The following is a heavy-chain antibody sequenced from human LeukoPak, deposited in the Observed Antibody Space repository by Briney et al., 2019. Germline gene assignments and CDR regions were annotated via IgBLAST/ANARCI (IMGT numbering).Heavy chain of an antibody. CDR2: ISPDGSTT. Sequence: PGGSLRLSCAASGFTFSRYWMHWARQAPGKGLMWVSRISPDGSTTLYADSVKGRFTISRDNAKNTLYLQMNSLSTEDTAVYYCARAYSSSWYGALDYWGQGTLVTVSS. J-gene: IGHJ4*02. D-gene: IGHD6-13*01. CDR1: GFTFSRYW. CDR3: ARAYSSSWYGALDY. V-gene: IGHV3-74*03.